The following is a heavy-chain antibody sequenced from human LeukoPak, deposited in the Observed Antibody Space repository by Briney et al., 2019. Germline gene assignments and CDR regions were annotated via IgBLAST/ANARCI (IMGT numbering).Heavy chain of an antibody. CDR2: IKKDKSEK. CDR1: GFTFSSYW. V-gene: IGHV3-7*01. Sequence: GGSLRLSCAASGFTFSSYWMSWVRQAPGKGLQWVATIKKDKSEKYYVDSVKGRFTISRDNAKNSQYLQMNSLRVEDTAVYYCARGGGHYEDFDYWGQGTLVTVSS. CDR3: ARGGGHYEDFDY. D-gene: IGHD3-22*01. J-gene: IGHJ4*02.